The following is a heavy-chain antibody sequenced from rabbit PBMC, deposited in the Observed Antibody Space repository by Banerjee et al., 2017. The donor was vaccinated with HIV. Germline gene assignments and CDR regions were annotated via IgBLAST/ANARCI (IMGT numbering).Heavy chain of an antibody. CDR3: ARETSGYHGYLDL. J-gene: IGHJ4*01. V-gene: IGHV1S45*01. CDR2: IYVGKDIT. Sequence: QEQLEESGGDLVKPEGSLTLTCTASGVSFSSNYWICWVRQAPGKGLEWIGIIYVGKDITDYASWVNGRFTISSDNAQNTVDLQMNSLTEADTATYFCARETSGYHGYLDLWGPGTLVTVS. CDR1: GVSFSSNYW. D-gene: IGHD7-1*01.